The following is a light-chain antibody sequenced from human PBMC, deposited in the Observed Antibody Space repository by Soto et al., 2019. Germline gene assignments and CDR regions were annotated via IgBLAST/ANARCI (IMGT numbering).Light chain of an antibody. V-gene: IGLV1-47*01. CDR2: RDD. J-gene: IGLJ3*02. CDR3: AASDDSLSAWV. CDR1: TSNIGTNF. Sequence: QSVLTQPRSTSGTPGQRVTISCSGRTSNIGTNFVYWYHQLPGTAPKLLIYRDDQRPSGVPDRFSGSKSGTSASLAISGLRSEDEADYYCAASDDSLSAWVFGGGTKLTVL.